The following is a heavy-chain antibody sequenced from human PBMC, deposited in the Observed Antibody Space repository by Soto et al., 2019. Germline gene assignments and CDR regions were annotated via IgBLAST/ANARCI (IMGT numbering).Heavy chain of an antibody. CDR3: ARVGRDAYNSIDAYDI. V-gene: IGHV3-48*03. Sequence: EVQLVESGGGLVQPGGSLRLSCAASGFTFSSYEMNWVRQAPGKGLEWVSYISSSGRTIYYADSVKGRFTISRDNAKNSLYLQMNSLSAEDTAIYYCARVGRDAYNSIDAYDIWGQGTMVTVSS. D-gene: IGHD1-1*01. CDR1: GFTFSSYE. CDR2: ISSSGRTI. J-gene: IGHJ3*02.